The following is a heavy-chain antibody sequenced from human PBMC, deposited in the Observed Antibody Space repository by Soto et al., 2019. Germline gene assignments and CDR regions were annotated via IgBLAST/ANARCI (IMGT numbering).Heavy chain of an antibody. CDR2: ISYSGTT. J-gene: IGHJ5*02. CDR1: GDSISSNNNY. V-gene: IGHV4-30-4*01. Sequence: PSETLSLTYTVSGDSISSNNNYWSWIRQPPGEGLEWIGFISYSGTTSYSPSLKSRVAISLDTSKNQFSLSLSSVTAADTAVYYCARGRGYSYGLDPWGQGTLVTVSS. D-gene: IGHD5-18*01. CDR3: ARGRGYSYGLDP.